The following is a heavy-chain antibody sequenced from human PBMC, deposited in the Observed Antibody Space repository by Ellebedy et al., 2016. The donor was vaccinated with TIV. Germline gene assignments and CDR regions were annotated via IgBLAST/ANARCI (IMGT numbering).Heavy chain of an antibody. CDR1: GFIFSHYG. Sequence: GESLKISXVASGFIFSHYGMQWVRQAPGKGLEWVAVISHDGSVRLYADSVKGRLTISRDNSRYTLYLQMNNLRAEDSAVYYCAKERDEYRSTSFDYWGQGTLVTVSS. J-gene: IGHJ4*02. D-gene: IGHD6-6*01. CDR2: ISHDGSVR. V-gene: IGHV3-30*18. CDR3: AKERDEYRSTSFDY.